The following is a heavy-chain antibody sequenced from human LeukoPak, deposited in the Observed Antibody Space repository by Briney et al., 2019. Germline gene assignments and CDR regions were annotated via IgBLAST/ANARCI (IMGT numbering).Heavy chain of an antibody. CDR2: ISGSGSST. V-gene: IGHV3-23*01. CDR1: GFTFSSYA. D-gene: IGHD3-10*01. J-gene: IGHJ4*02. CDR3: AKGLRYGSVSYGDY. Sequence: GGSLRLSCAASGFTFSSYAMSWVRQAPGKGLEWVSAISGSGSSTYYADSVKGRFTISRDNSKNTLYLQMNSLRADDTAVYYFAKGLRYGSVSYGDYWGQGTLVTVSS.